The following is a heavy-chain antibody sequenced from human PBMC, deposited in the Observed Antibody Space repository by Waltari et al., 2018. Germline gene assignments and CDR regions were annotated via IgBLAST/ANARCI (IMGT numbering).Heavy chain of an antibody. Sequence: QVQLQESGPGLVKPSQTLSLTCTVSGGSISSGGYYWSWIGQHPGKGLEWIGYIYYSGSTYYNPSLKSRVTISVDTSKNQFSLKLSSVTAADTAVYYCARDSGPTMIVKNAFDIWGQGTMVTVSS. CDR3: ARDSGPTMIVKNAFDI. CDR2: IYYSGST. CDR1: GGSISSGGYY. D-gene: IGHD3-22*01. V-gene: IGHV4-31*03. J-gene: IGHJ3*02.